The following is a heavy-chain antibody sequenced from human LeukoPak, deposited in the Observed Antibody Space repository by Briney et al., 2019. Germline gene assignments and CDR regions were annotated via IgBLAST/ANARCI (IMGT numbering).Heavy chain of an antibody. CDR3: ARHVVAVGFDY. CDR2: ITSSSRYI. CDR1: GFTFRNYW. Sequence: GGSLRLSCVASGFTFRNYWMNWVRQAPGKGLEWVSSITSSSRYIYYADSVKGRFTISRDNAKNSLYLQMNSLRAEDTAVYYCARHVVAVGFDYWGQGTLVTVSS. J-gene: IGHJ4*02. V-gene: IGHV3-21*01. D-gene: IGHD3-22*01.